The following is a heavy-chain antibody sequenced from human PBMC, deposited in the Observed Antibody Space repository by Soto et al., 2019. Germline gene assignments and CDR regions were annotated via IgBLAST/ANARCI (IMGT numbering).Heavy chain of an antibody. CDR1: GFTFSSYA. CDR3: AXRGGYSYGLGSDYHGMDV. CDR2: ISGSGGST. D-gene: IGHD5-18*01. Sequence: GGSLRLSCAASGFTFSSYAMSWVRQAPGKGLEWVSAISGSGGSTYYADSVKGWFTISRDNSKNTLYLQMNSLRAEDTAVYYCAXRGGYSYGLGSDYHGMDVWAQGTTVTVS. J-gene: IGHJ6*02. V-gene: IGHV3-23*01.